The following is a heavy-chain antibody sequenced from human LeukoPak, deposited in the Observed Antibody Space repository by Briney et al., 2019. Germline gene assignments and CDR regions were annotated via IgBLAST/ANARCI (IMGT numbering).Heavy chain of an antibody. Sequence: PGGSLRLSCAASGFTFSTYSMNWVRQAPGKGLEWVSSISTSSSYIYYADSVKGRFTISRDNAKNSLYLQMNSLRAEDTAVYYCASDRGNQRGYYYYYMDVWGKGTTVTVSS. CDR3: ASDRGNQRGYYYYYMDV. V-gene: IGHV3-21*01. CDR1: GFTFSTYS. J-gene: IGHJ6*03. D-gene: IGHD1-14*01. CDR2: ISTSSSYI.